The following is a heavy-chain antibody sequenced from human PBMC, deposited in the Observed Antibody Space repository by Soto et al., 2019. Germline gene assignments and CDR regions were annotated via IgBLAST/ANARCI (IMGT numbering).Heavy chain of an antibody. D-gene: IGHD6-13*01. V-gene: IGHV3-30-3*01. J-gene: IGHJ6*02. Sequence: GGSLRLSCAASGFTFSSCAMHWVRQAPGKGLEWVAVISYDGSNKYYADSVKGRFTISRDNSKNTLYLQMNSLRAEDTAVYYCARDLGRWAAAPLALYYGMDVWGQGTTVTVSS. CDR3: ARDLGRWAAAPLALYYGMDV. CDR2: ISYDGSNK. CDR1: GFTFSSCA.